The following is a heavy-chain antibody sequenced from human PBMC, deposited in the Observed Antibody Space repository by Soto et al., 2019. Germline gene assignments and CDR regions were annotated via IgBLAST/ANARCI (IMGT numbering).Heavy chain of an antibody. CDR3: ERSPNEFRWGGVAYCYYMDV. CDR1: GYTFTSYG. J-gene: IGHJ6*03. D-gene: IGHD3-16*01. Sequence: QVQLVQSGAEVKKPGASVKVSCKASGYTFTSYGISWVRQAPGQGLEWMGWISAYNGNTNYAQKLQGRVTRTTDTSPSTAYMELRSLRSDDTAVYYCERSPNEFRWGGVAYCYYMDVWGKGTTVTVSS. CDR2: ISAYNGNT. V-gene: IGHV1-18*01.